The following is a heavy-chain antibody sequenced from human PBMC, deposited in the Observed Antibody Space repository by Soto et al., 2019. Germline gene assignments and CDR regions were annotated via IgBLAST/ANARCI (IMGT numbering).Heavy chain of an antibody. CDR2: INHSGST. CDR1: GGSFSGYY. D-gene: IGHD5-12*01. V-gene: IGHV4-34*01. J-gene: IGHJ6*02. Sequence: SETLSLTCAVYGGSFSGYYWSWIRQPPGKGLEWIGEINHSGSTNYNPSLKSRVTISVDTSKNQFSLKLSSVTAADTAVYYCARVGYSGYDSGYYYYGMDVWGQGTTVS. CDR3: ARVGYSGYDSGYYYYGMDV.